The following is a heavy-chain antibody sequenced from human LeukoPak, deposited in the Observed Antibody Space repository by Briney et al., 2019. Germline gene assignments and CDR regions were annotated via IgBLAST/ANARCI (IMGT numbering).Heavy chain of an antibody. V-gene: IGHV3-48*01. Sequence: PGGSLRLSCAASGFTFSSYSMNWVRQAPGKGLEWVSYISSSSSTIYYADSVKGRFTISRDNAKNSLYLQMNSLRAEDTAVYYCAKFSRVGSYGWDIDYWGQGTLVTVSS. CDR3: AKFSRVGSYGWDIDY. CDR1: GFTFSSYS. CDR2: ISSSSSTI. D-gene: IGHD5-18*01. J-gene: IGHJ4*02.